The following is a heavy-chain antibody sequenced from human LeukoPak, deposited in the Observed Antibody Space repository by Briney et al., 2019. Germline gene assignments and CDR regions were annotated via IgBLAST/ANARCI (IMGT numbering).Heavy chain of an antibody. J-gene: IGHJ4*02. D-gene: IGHD3-22*01. V-gene: IGHV3-66*01. Sequence: GGSLRLSCSASELTVSSNYMNWVRQAPGKGLEWVSEINSGGGTHYADSVTGRFTISRDNSKNTLYLQMNSLGAEDTAVYYCAKVPCDSSGYYPLGFDYWGQGTLVTVSS. CDR2: INSGGGT. CDR1: ELTVSSNY. CDR3: AKVPCDSSGYYPLGFDY.